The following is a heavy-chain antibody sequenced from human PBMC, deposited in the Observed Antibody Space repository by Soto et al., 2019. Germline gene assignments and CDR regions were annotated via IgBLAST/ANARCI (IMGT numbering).Heavy chain of an antibody. D-gene: IGHD3-16*01. V-gene: IGHV4-59*01. CDR2: IYYSGST. CDR1: GGSISSYY. CDR3: ARAWGYYFDY. Sequence: QVQLQESGPGLVKPSETLSLTCTVTGGSISSYYWSWIRQPPGKGLEWIGYIYYSGSTNYNPSLKSRVTISVDTSKNQFSLKLSSVTAADTAVYYCARAWGYYFDYWGQGTLVTVSS. J-gene: IGHJ4*02.